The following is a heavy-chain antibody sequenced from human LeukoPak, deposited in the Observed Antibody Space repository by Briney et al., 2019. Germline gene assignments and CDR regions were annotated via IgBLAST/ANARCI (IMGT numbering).Heavy chain of an antibody. J-gene: IGHJ4*02. Sequence: QAGGSLRLSCVTSGFTFSSYGMHWVRQAPGKGLEWVAFMQYDGHNEYYIDSVKGRFSISRDNSHNTLYLQMNSLRPEDTAVYYGAKDYYDSSGFVDSWGQGTVVTVSP. CDR3: AKDYYDSSGFVDS. D-gene: IGHD3-22*01. CDR1: GFTFSSYG. CDR2: MQYDGHNE. V-gene: IGHV3-30*02.